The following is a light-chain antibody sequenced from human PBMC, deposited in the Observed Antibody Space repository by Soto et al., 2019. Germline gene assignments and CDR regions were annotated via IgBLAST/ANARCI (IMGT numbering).Light chain of an antibody. J-gene: IGKJ5*01. CDR2: GAS. CDR3: QQYNNWPIT. V-gene: IGKV3-15*01. CDR1: QNILSN. Sequence: EIVMTQSPATLSVSPGERATLSCRASQNILSNLAWYQQTPGQAPRLLIYGASTRATGIPARFSGSGSGTEFTLTISSLQSEDFEIYYCQQYNNWPITFGQGTRREIK.